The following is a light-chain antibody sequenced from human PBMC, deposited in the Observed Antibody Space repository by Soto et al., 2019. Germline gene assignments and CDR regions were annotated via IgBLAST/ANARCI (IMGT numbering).Light chain of an antibody. CDR3: CSYAGTDTFGV. V-gene: IGLV1-40*01. CDR1: SSNIGAGYD. Sequence: QPVLTQPPSVSGAPGQRVTISCTGSSSNIGAGYDVHWYQQLPGTAPKLVIYGTTNRPSGVPDRFSGSKSGTSASLAITGLQAEDEADYYCCSYAGTDTFGVFGGGTKLTVL. J-gene: IGLJ3*02. CDR2: GTT.